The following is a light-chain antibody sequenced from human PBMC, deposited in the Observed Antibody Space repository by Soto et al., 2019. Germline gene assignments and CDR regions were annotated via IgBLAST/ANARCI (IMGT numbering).Light chain of an antibody. CDR1: QGISIS. V-gene: IGKV1-17*03. CDR2: AAS. Sequence: DIRMTQSPSAISASLGDRVTITCRASQGISISLAWFQQQPGKVPQRLIYAASSLQSGVPSRFSVSGSGTEFTLTISSLQPEDSATYYCLQHNSYPHTFGQGTKVEIK. CDR3: LQHNSYPHT. J-gene: IGKJ2*01.